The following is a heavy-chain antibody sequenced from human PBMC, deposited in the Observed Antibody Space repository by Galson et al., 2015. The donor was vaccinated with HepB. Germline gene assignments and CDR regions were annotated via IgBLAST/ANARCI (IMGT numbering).Heavy chain of an antibody. J-gene: IGHJ4*02. CDR3: AKRDVVWRGSAGGFDY. CDR1: GFTFNRYA. Sequence: SLRLSCAASGFTFNRYAMHWVRQAPGKGLEWVAIVSFDGSEKNYADSVRGRFTISRDNSRDILDIQMDNLRTEDTAVYYCAKRDVVWRGSAGGFDYWGQGVLVTVSS. D-gene: IGHD3-16*01. CDR2: VSFDGSEK. V-gene: IGHV3-30*18.